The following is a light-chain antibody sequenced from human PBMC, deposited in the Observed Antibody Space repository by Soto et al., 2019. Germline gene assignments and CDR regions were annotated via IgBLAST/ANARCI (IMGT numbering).Light chain of an antibody. Sequence: EIVMTQSPATLSVSPGERATLSCRASQSVSSNLAWYQQKPGQAPRLLIYGASTRVTGIPARFSGSGSGTEFTLTISRLETEDFAVFYCQQYGTSEIIFGQGTRLEIK. CDR2: GAS. CDR3: QQYGTSEII. J-gene: IGKJ5*01. V-gene: IGKV3-15*01. CDR1: QSVSSN.